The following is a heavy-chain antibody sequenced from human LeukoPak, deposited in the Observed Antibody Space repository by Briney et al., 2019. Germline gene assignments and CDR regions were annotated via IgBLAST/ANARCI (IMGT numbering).Heavy chain of an antibody. D-gene: IGHD2-2*01. CDR3: ARSVSSRFTSPRRPYYFDS. CDR2: SGGYT. V-gene: IGHV3-23*01. J-gene: IGHJ4*02. Sequence: GGSLRLSCAASGFIFSTYAMSWVRQAPGKGLEWVSGSGGYTYYADSVKGRFTISRDNSKNTLYLQMNSLRTEDTAVYYCARSVSSRFTSPRRPYYFDSWGQGTLVTVPS. CDR1: GFIFSTYA.